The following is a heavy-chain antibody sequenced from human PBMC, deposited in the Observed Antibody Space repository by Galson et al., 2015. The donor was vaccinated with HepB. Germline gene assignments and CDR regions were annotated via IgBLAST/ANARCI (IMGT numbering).Heavy chain of an antibody. D-gene: IGHD3-3*01. CDR3: ARAPRSRYYDFWSGLSTFIDY. Sequence: SLRLSCAASGFTFSSYSMNWDRQAPGKGLEWVSSISSSSSYIYYADSVKGRFTISRDNAKNSLYLQMNSLRAEDTAVYYCARAPRSRYYDFWSGLSTFIDYWGQGTLVTVSS. J-gene: IGHJ4*02. CDR1: GFTFSSYS. CDR2: ISSSSSYI. V-gene: IGHV3-21*01.